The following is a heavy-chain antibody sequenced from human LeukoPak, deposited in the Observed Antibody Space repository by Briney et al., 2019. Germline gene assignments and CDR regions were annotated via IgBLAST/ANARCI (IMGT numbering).Heavy chain of an antibody. V-gene: IGHV1-18*01. CDR3: AGVRGRTNPNNWFDP. J-gene: IGHJ5*02. CDR2: ISAYNGNT. D-gene: IGHD1/OR15-1a*01. CDR1: GYTFTSYG. Sequence: ASVKVSCKASGYTFTSYGISWVRQAPGQALEWLGWISAYNGNTNYAQKLQGRVTMTTDTSTSTAYMELRSLRSDDTAVYYCAGVRGRTNPNNWFDPWGQGTLVTVSS.